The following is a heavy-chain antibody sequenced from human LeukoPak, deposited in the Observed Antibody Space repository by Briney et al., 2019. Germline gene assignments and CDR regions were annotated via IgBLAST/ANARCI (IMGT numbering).Heavy chain of an antibody. J-gene: IGHJ5*02. CDR3: ARGVVVVAQNWFDP. Sequence: SETLSLTCAVYGGSFSGYYWSWLRQPPGKGLEWIGEINHSGSTNYNPSLKSRVTISVDTSKNQFSLKLSSVTAADTAVYYCARGVVVVAQNWFDPWGQGTLVTVSS. V-gene: IGHV4-34*01. CDR1: GGSFSGYY. CDR2: INHSGST. D-gene: IGHD2-15*01.